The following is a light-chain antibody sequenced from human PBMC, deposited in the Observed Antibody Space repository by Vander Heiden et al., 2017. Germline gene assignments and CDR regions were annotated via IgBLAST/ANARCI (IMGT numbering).Light chain of an antibody. Sequence: QSVLTQPPPVSGAPGPRVTISCTGSGSNLGSGHAVHWYLQLPGTAPKLLIYGNTNRPSGVPDQFSGAKSGTSASLTITGLQADDEADYFCQSYDNILTGWVFGGGTKLTVL. J-gene: IGLJ3*02. CDR3: QSYDNILTGWV. CDR1: GSNLGSGHA. CDR2: GNT. V-gene: IGLV1-40*01.